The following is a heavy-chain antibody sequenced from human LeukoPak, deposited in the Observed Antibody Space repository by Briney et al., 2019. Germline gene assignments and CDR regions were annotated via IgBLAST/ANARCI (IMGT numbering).Heavy chain of an antibody. CDR1: GGTFSSYA. D-gene: IGHD3-9*01. Sequence: SVKVSCKASGGTFSSYAISWVRQAPGQGLEWMGGIIPIFGTANYAQKFQGRVTITADESPSTAYMELSSLRSEDTAVYYCARATYYDILTGYYPYYYYGMDVWGKGTTVTVSS. V-gene: IGHV1-69*13. J-gene: IGHJ6*04. CDR3: ARATYYDILTGYYPYYYYGMDV. CDR2: IIPIFGTA.